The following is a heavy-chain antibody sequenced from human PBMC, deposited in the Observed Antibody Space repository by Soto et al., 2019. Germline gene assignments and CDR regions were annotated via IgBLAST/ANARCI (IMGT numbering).Heavy chain of an antibody. CDR3: ARGRYGDY. V-gene: IGHV1-18*01. CDR2: ISAHNDNT. Sequence: QVHLVQSGAEVKKPGASVKVSCKCSGYTFTSYGITWVRQAPGQGLEWMGWISAHNDNTDYAQKLQGRVTVTRDTSTSTAYMDLRRLRSDDTAVYYCARGRYGDYWGQGALVTVSS. D-gene: IGHD1-1*01. CDR1: GYTFTSYG. J-gene: IGHJ4*02.